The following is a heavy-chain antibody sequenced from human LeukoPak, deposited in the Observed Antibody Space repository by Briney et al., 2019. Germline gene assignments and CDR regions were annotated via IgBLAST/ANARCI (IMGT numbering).Heavy chain of an antibody. J-gene: IGHJ4*02. CDR2: IRSKANSYAT. D-gene: IGHD3-22*01. CDR1: GFAFSGSA. Sequence: PGGSLRLSCTASGFAFSGSAMHWVRQASGKGLEWVGRIRSKANSYATAYAASVKGRFTISRDDSKNTAYLQMNSLKTEDTAVYYCTRLPYYYDSSGSTAHWGQGTLVTVSS. V-gene: IGHV3-73*01. CDR3: TRLPYYYDSSGSTAH.